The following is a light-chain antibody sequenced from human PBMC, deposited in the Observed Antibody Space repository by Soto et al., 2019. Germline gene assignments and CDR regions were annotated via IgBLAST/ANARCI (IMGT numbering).Light chain of an antibody. CDR1: QSVLYSSNNENY. CDR3: QQYYSTPLT. J-gene: IGKJ1*01. V-gene: IGKV4-1*01. Sequence: DIVMTQSPDSLAVSVGERATINCKSSQSVLYSSNNENYLAWYQQKPGQPPKLLIYWASSRESGVPDRFRGSGSGTDFTLTISRLPAEDVAVYYCQQYYSTPLTFGQGTKVEIK. CDR2: WAS.